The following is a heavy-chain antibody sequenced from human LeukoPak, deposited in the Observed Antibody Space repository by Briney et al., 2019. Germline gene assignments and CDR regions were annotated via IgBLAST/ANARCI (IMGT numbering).Heavy chain of an antibody. CDR1: GFTFSSYW. V-gene: IGHV3-7*01. CDR3: ARNPRTIFGVVHNWLDP. D-gene: IGHD3-3*01. Sequence: GGSLRLSCAASGFTFSSYWMSRVRQAPGKGLEWVANIKQDGSEKYYVDSVKGRFTMSRDNAKNSLYLQMNSLRAEDTAVYYCARNPRTIFGVVHNWLDPWGQGTLVTVSS. J-gene: IGHJ5*02. CDR2: IKQDGSEK.